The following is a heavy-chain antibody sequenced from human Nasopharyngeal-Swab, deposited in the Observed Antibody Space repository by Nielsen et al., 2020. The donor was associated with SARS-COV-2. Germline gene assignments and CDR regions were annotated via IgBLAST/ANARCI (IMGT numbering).Heavy chain of an antibody. CDR1: GFTFSSYA. V-gene: IGHV3-23*01. J-gene: IGHJ3*02. CDR3: VKDGYCTNGVCGFDAFDI. CDR2: IGSAGNT. Sequence: GESLKISCAASGFTFSSYAMSWVRQAPGMGLEWVSTIGSAGNTFYADSVKGRFTISRDNSKNTVNLQMNSLRAEDTALYYCVKDGYCTNGVCGFDAFDIWGRGTMVTVSS. D-gene: IGHD2-8*01.